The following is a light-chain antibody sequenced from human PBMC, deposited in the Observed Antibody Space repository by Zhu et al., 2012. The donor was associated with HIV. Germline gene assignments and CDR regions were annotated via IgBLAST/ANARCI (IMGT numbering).Light chain of an antibody. V-gene: IGKV3-20*01. J-gene: IGKJ4*01. CDR1: QSVTNDY. CDR2: GAS. Sequence: EIVLTQSPGTLSLSPGDRATLSCRASQSVTNDYLAWYQQKPGQAPRLLIYGASSRATGIPDRFSGSGSGTDFTLTINRLEPEDFAVYFCQQYAAAPLTFGGGTKVEIK. CDR3: QQYAAAPLT.